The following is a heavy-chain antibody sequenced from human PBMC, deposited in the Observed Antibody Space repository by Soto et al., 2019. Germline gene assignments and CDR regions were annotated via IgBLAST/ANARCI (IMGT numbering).Heavy chain of an antibody. V-gene: IGHV3-23*01. CDR2: ISGSGGST. Sequence: GGSLRLSCAASGFTFSSYAMSWVRQAPGKGLEWVSAISGSGGSTYYADSVKGRFTISRDNSKNTLYLQMNSLRAEDTAVYYCAKGHGSSGNYYYYYMDVWGKGTTVTVSS. CDR3: AKGHGSSGNYYYYYMDV. J-gene: IGHJ6*03. D-gene: IGHD6-6*01. CDR1: GFTFSSYA.